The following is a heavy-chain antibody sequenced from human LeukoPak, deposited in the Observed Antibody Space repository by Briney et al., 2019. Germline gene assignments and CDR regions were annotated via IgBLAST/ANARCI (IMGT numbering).Heavy chain of an antibody. CDR3: ARDAIVGATLAPFDY. V-gene: IGHV1-18*01. D-gene: IGHD1-26*01. Sequence: GASVKASCKSSGDSFTNYGISWVRLAPGQGLEWMGWISAYSGHTNYAQKVQGRVTMTTDPSTSTAYMELRSLRSDDTAVYYCARDAIVGATLAPFDYWGQGTLVTVSS. J-gene: IGHJ4*02. CDR1: GDSFTNYG. CDR2: ISAYSGHT.